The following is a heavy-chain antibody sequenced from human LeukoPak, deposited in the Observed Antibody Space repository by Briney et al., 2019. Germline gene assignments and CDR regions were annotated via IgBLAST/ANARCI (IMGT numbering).Heavy chain of an antibody. CDR2: INPNSGGT. CDR1: GYTFTGYY. Sequence: ASVKVSCKASGYTFTGYYMHWVRQAPGQGLEWMGWINPNSGGTNYAQKFQGRVTMTRDTSISTAYMELSRLRSDDTAVYYCARDWGTYCSGGSCYSDFYYFDYWSQGTLVTVSS. V-gene: IGHV1-2*02. CDR3: ARDWGTYCSGGSCYSDFYYFDY. D-gene: IGHD2-15*01. J-gene: IGHJ4*02.